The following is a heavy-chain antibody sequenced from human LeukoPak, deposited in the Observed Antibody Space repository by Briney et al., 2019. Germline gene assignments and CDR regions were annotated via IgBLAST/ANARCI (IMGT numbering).Heavy chain of an antibody. D-gene: IGHD6-19*01. Sequence: GGSLRLSCAASGFTFSSYSMNWVRQAPGKGLEWVSSISSSSSYIYYADSVKGRFTISRDNAKNSLYLQMNSLRAEDTAVYYCARANSIAVADYWGQGTLVTVSS. J-gene: IGHJ4*02. CDR3: ARANSIAVADY. V-gene: IGHV3-21*01. CDR1: GFTFSSYS. CDR2: ISSSSSYI.